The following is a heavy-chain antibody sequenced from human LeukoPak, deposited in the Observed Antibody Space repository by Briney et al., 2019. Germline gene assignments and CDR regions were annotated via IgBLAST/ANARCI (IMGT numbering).Heavy chain of an antibody. J-gene: IGHJ3*02. CDR3: ARDPQTNAFDI. CDR1: GFIFSDYY. Sequence: PGGSLRLSCAASGFIFSDYYMSWIRQAPGKGLELVSYISNSGSTICYADSVKGRFTISRDNAKSSLYLQMNSLRAEDTAVYYCARDPQTNAFDIWGQGTMVTVSS. V-gene: IGHV3-11*04. CDR2: ISNSGSTI.